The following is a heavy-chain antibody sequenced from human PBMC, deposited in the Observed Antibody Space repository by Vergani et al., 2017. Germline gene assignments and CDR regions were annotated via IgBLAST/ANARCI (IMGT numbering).Heavy chain of an antibody. J-gene: IGHJ6*02. CDR1: GYTFTDYY. D-gene: IGHD2-15*01. CDR2: VDPEDGET. V-gene: IGHV1-69-2*01. CDR3: ATAYCSGGSCYSDYYYGMDV. Sequence: EVQLVQSGAEVQKPGATVKISCKVSGYTFTDYYMHWVQQAPGKGLEWMGLVDPEDGETIYAEKFQGRVTITADTSTDTAYMELSSLRSEDTAVYYCATAYCSGGSCYSDYYYGMDVWGQGTTVTVSS.